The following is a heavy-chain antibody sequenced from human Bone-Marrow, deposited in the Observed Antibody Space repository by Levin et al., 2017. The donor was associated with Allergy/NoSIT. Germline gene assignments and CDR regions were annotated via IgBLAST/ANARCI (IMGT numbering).Heavy chain of an antibody. D-gene: IGHD4-17*01. CDR3: ARDLNDYGDNIGFYNFYGMDV. CDR2: ISYSGTKK. J-gene: IGHJ6*02. CDR1: GFTFSTYA. Sequence: GESLKISCAASGFTFSTYAMHWVRQAPGKGLGWVAVISYSGTKKYYEDSVKGRFTISRDTSKNTLPLQMNSLRAEDTAVYYCARDLNDYGDNIGFYNFYGMDVWGQGTTVTVSS. V-gene: IGHV3-30*04.